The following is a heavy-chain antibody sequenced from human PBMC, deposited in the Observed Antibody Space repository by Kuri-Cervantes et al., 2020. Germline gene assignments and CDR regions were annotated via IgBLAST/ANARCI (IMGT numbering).Heavy chain of an antibody. CDR3: ARGYLPPLAYYYMDV. D-gene: IGHD1-26*01. J-gene: IGHJ6*03. CDR2: ITPFNGNT. CDR1: GYTFTYRY. Sequence: SVKVSCKASGYTFTYRYLHWVRQAPGQALEWMGWITPFNGNTNYAQKFQDRVTITRDRSMSTAYMELSSLRSEDTAVYYCARGYLPPLAYYYMDVWGKGTTVTVSS. V-gene: IGHV1-45*02.